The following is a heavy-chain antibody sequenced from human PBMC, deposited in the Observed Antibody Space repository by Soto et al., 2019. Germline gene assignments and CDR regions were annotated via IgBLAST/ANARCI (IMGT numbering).Heavy chain of an antibody. Sequence: SVKVSCKASGGTFSSYAISWVRQAPGQGLEWMGGIIPIFGTANYAQKFQGRVTITADESTSTAYMELSSRRSEDTAVYYCARRRDGYQYYFDYWGQGTLVTAPQ. CDR2: IIPIFGTA. J-gene: IGHJ4*02. V-gene: IGHV1-69*13. CDR3: ARRRDGYQYYFDY. D-gene: IGHD5-12*01. CDR1: GGTFSSYA.